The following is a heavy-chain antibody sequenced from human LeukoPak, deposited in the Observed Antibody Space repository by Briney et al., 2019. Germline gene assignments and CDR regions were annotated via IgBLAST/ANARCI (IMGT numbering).Heavy chain of an antibody. Sequence: GGSLRLSCAASGFTFSSYSMNWVRQAPGKGLEWVSSISSSSSYIYYADSVKGRFTISRDNAKNSLYLQMNSLRVEDTAVYYCARAAALIRDAFDIWGQGTMVTVSS. CDR2: ISSSSSYI. CDR1: GFTFSSYS. D-gene: IGHD2-15*01. V-gene: IGHV3-21*01. J-gene: IGHJ3*02. CDR3: ARAAALIRDAFDI.